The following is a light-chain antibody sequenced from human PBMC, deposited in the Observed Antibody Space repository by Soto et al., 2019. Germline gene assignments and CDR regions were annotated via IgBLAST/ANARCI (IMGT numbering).Light chain of an antibody. V-gene: IGKV3-15*01. CDR2: GAS. CDR1: PSVSSN. CDR3: QQYNNWPPLT. Sequence: DIVMTQSPAPLSVSPGERATLSCRARPSVSSNFAWYQQKPGQAPRLLIYGASTRATGIPARFSGSGSGTEFTLTISSLQSEDFAVYYCQQYNNWPPLTVGGGTKVEIK. J-gene: IGKJ4*02.